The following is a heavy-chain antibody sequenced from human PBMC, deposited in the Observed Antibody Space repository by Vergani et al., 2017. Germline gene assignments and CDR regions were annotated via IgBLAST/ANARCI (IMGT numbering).Heavy chain of an antibody. CDR3: ALTESFILRYFHWSL. D-gene: IGHD3-9*01. CDR2: IYHSGGA. J-gene: IGHJ4*02. V-gene: IGHV4-39*01. Sequence: QLHLQESGPGLVKPSETLSLTCTVSGGSITSSSYYWGWIRQPPGKGLEWFGNIYHSGGAYYNPSLKGRGTISVDTSKNQFSLEVTSVTAADTAIYFCALTESFILRYFHWSLWGQGTLVTVSS. CDR1: GGSITSSSYY.